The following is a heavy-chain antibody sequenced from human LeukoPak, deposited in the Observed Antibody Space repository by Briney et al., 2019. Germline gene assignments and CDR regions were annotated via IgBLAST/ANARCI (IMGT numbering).Heavy chain of an antibody. J-gene: IGHJ4*02. CDR2: INSDGSST. D-gene: IGHD5-12*01. Sequence: PGGSLRLSCAASGFTFSGYAMSWVRQAPGKRLEWVSRINSDGSSTSYADSVKGRFTISRDNAKNTLYLQMNSLRAEDTAVYYSARSRAYSGYDLGYWGQGTLVTVSS. CDR1: GFTFSGYA. CDR3: ARSRAYSGYDLGY. V-gene: IGHV3-74*01.